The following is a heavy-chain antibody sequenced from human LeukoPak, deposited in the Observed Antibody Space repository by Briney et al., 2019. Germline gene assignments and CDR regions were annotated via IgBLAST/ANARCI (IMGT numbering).Heavy chain of an antibody. J-gene: IGHJ5*02. CDR1: GGSFSGFY. Sequence: SETLSLTCAVYGGSFSGFYWSWVRQPPGKGLEWIGEINHSGSTHYNPPFKSRVTILVDTSRNQFSLKLTSVTAAYTAVYYCARGPDWGSHFAWLDPWGQGPLVPVSS. V-gene: IGHV4-34*01. CDR2: INHSGST. D-gene: IGHD3-16*01. CDR3: ARGPDWGSHFAWLDP.